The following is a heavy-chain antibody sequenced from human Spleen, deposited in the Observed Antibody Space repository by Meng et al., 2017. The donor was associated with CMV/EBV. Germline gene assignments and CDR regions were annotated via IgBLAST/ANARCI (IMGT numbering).Heavy chain of an antibody. V-gene: IGHV1-2*02. CDR2: INPNSGGT. CDR1: GGTFSTHT. D-gene: IGHD2-15*01. CDR3: ARTLLNFDY. Sequence: ASVKVSCKASGGTFSTHTMSWVRQAPGQGLEWMGWINPNSGGTNYAQKFQGRVTMTRDTSISTAYMELSRLRSDDTAVYYCARTLLNFDYWGQGTLVTVSS. J-gene: IGHJ4*02.